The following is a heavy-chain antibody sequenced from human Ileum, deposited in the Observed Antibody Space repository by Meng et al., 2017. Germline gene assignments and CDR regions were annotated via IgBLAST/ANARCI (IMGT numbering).Heavy chain of an antibody. V-gene: IGHV1-3*01. D-gene: IGHD1-1*01. CDR2: INAGNGNI. J-gene: IGHJ4*02. CDR1: GYTFRNYP. Sequence: VHLVQSGAEVKKVGASVKVSCTASGYTFRNYPLHWVRQAPGQRPEWMGWINAGNGNIKISQKFQGRITITSDTAATAYMELSSLRSEDTAVYFCARENDNWNYFDYWGQGSLVTVSS. CDR3: ARENDNWNYFDY.